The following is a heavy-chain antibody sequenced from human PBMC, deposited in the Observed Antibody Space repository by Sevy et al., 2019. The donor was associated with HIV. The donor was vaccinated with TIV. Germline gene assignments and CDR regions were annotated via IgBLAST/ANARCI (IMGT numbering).Heavy chain of an antibody. J-gene: IGHJ6*02. CDR1: GFTFSDYY. Sequence: GESLNISCAASGFTFSDYYMSWIRQPPGKGLEWVSYISSSGSTIYYADSVKGRFTISRDNAKNSLYLQMNSLRAEDTAVYYCARDLNITYYDCWSNIYYYYGMDVWGQGTTVTVSS. D-gene: IGHD3-3*01. CDR3: ARDLNITYYDCWSNIYYYYGMDV. CDR2: ISSSGSTI. V-gene: IGHV3-11*01.